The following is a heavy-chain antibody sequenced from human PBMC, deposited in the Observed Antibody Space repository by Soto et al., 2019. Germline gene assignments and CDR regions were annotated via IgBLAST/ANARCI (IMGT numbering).Heavy chain of an antibody. CDR3: AKGLGGGSADTVHYYYGMDV. CDR2: ISYDGSNK. V-gene: IGHV3-30*18. Sequence: GGSLTLSRAASKFIFSSYGMHWFSQTTGKGLEWVAVISYDGSNKYYADSVKGRFTISRDNSKNTLYLHMNSLRAEDTAVYYCAKGLGGGSADTVHYYYGMDVWGQGTTDTVSS. J-gene: IGHJ6*02. CDR1: KFIFSSYG. D-gene: IGHD3-10*01.